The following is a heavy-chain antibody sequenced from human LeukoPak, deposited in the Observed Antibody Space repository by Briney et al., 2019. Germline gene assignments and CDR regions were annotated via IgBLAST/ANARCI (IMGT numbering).Heavy chain of an antibody. J-gene: IGHJ4*02. CDR2: IFPGDSDL. CDR1: GYRFSDYW. CDR3: ARLEEMAQFSTG. D-gene: IGHD5-24*01. V-gene: IGHV5-51*01. Sequence: GESLKISCVGSGYRFSDYWIGWVRQIPGKGLEWMALIFPGDSDLRYSPSFQGQVTISADKSISTAYLQWSSLKASDTAMYYCARLEEMAQFSTGWGQGTLVTVSS.